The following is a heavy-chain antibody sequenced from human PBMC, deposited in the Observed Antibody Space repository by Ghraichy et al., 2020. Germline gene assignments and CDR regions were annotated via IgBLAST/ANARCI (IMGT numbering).Heavy chain of an antibody. V-gene: IGHV3-7*01. J-gene: IGHJ6*02. Sequence: GGSLRLSCAVSGFTFSSYWMSWVRQVPGKGLEWVASIKEDGSDKSYVDSLRGQFTISRDNAKNSLYLQMSSLRAEDTAVYYCARRLVVPGASGWGYGMDVWGQGTTVTVSS. CDR1: GFTFSSYW. D-gene: IGHD2-2*01. CDR3: ARRLVVPGASGWGYGMDV. CDR2: IKEDGSDK.